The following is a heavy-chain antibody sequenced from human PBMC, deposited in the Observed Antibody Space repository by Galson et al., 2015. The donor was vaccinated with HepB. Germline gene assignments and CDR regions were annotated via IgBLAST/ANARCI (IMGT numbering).Heavy chain of an antibody. Sequence: SVKVSCKASGGTFSSYAISWVRQAPGQGLEWMGGIIPIFGTANYAQKFQGRVTITADESTSTAYMELSSLRSEDTAVYYCARGMEQGYYYYYMDVWGKGTTVTVSS. D-gene: IGHD1-26*01. CDR3: ARGMEQGYYYYYMDV. J-gene: IGHJ6*03. CDR1: GGTFSSYA. CDR2: IIPIFGTA. V-gene: IGHV1-69*13.